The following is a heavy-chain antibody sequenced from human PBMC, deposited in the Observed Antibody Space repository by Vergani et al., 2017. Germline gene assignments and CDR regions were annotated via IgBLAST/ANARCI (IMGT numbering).Heavy chain of an antibody. J-gene: IGHJ3*02. CDR3: AXDWGMVRGSDAFDI. D-gene: IGHD3-10*01. CDR2: ISAYNGNT. Sequence: QVQLVQSGAEVKKPGASVKVSCKASGYTFSTYGISWVRQAPGQGLEWMGWISAYNGNTNYPEKFQGRLTMTTDTSTRTAYMELSRLRSDDTAVYYCAXDWGMVRGSDAFDIWGQGTMVTVSS. V-gene: IGHV1-18*01. CDR1: GYTFSTYG.